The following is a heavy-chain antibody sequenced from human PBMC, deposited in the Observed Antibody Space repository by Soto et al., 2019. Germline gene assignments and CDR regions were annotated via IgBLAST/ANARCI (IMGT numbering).Heavy chain of an antibody. CDR2: INPNSGGT. CDR3: ARDLGYCSGGSCYELDY. J-gene: IGHJ4*02. D-gene: IGHD2-15*01. CDR1: GYTFTVYY. Sequence: ASVKVSCKASGYTFTVYYMHWVLQAPGQGLEWMGWINPNSGGTNYAQKFQGWVTMTRDTSISTAYMELSRLRSDDTAVYYCARDLGYCSGGSCYELDYWGQGTLVTVSS. V-gene: IGHV1-2*04.